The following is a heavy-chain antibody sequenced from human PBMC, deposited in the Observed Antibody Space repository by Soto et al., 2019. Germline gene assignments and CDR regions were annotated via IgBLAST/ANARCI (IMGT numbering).Heavy chain of an antibody. CDR1: GASIRSTDYS. CDR2: VYYTGST. Sequence: SETLSLTCTDSGASIRSTDYSWSWIRQAPGKGLEWIGYVYYTGSTYYNPSLMSRLTISVDTSKNQFSLKLTSVTAAETAVYYCVRTAREGAVAPHWFDRWGQGTQVTVSS. D-gene: IGHD2-21*02. V-gene: IGHV4-30-4*01. J-gene: IGHJ5*02. CDR3: VRTAREGAVAPHWFDR.